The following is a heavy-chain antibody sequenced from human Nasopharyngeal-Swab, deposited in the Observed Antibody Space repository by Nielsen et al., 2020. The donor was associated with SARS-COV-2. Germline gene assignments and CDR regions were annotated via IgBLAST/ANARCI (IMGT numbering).Heavy chain of an antibody. V-gene: IGHV3-13*01. Sequence: GESLKISCAASGFPLSSYDMHWVRQATGKGLEWVSAIGTAGDTYYPGSVKCRFTISRENAKNSLYLQMNSLRAGDTAVYYCARGGPAPIFDLWGRGTLVTVSS. J-gene: IGHJ2*01. D-gene: IGHD3-16*01. CDR3: ARGGPAPIFDL. CDR1: GFPLSSYD. CDR2: IGTAGDT.